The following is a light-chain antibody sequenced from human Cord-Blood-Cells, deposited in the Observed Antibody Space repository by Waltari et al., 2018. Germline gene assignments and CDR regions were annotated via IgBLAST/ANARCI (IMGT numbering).Light chain of an antibody. J-gene: IGLJ3*02. Sequence: QSALTQPASVSGSPGQSITISCTGTSSDVGGYNYVSWYQQHTGKAPKLMIYDVGNRPSGVSNRFSGSKSGNTASLTISGLQAEDEADYYCSSYTSSSTLWVFGGGTKLTVL. CDR1: SSDVGGYNY. CDR3: SSYTSSSTLWV. CDR2: DVG. V-gene: IGLV2-14*01.